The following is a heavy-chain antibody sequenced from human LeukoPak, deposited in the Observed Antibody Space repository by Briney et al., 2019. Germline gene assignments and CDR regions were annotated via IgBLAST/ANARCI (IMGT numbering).Heavy chain of an antibody. Sequence: PGGSLRLSCAASGFTFSSYWMSWVREAPGKGLEWVANIKQDGSEKYYVDSVKGRFTISRDNAKNSLYLQMYSLRAEDTAVYYCARDRSSGWYFDYWGQGTLVTISS. CDR2: IKQDGSEK. CDR1: GFTFSSYW. D-gene: IGHD6-19*01. CDR3: ARDRSSGWYFDY. J-gene: IGHJ4*02. V-gene: IGHV3-7*01.